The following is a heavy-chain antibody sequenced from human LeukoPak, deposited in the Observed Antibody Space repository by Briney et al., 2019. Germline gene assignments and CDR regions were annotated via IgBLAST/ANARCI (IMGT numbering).Heavy chain of an antibody. CDR3: ARRSRNGLDAFDI. D-gene: IGHD1-14*01. J-gene: IGHJ3*02. CDR1: AYTFTGYY. V-gene: IGHV1-2*02. Sequence: ASVKVSCKACAYTFTGYYLHWVRQAPGQGLEWMGWIDPNNGDTKYAQKFQDRVTMTRDRSISTAYMELSRLTSDDTAVYYCARRSRNGLDAFDIWGQGTMVTVSS. CDR2: IDPNNGDT.